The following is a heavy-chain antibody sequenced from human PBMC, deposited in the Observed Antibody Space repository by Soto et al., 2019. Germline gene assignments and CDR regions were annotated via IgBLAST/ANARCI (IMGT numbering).Heavy chain of an antibody. J-gene: IGHJ6*03. CDR3: ARRSTVDPGYYYYYMDV. V-gene: IGHV4-59*08. CDR1: GGSISSYY. Sequence: SETLSLTCTVSGGSISSYYWSWIRQPPGKGLEWIGYIYYSGSTNYNPSLKSRVTISVDTSKNQFSLKLSSVTAADTAVYYCARRSTVDPGYYYYYMDVWGKGTTVTVSS. CDR2: IYYSGST. D-gene: IGHD4-4*01.